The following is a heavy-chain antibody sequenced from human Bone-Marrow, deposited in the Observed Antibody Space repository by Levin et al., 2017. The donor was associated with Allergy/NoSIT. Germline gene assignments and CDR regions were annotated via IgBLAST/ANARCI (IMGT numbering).Heavy chain of an antibody. J-gene: IGHJ4*02. CDR1: EFNVRNNY. CDR3: VRRWQ. CDR2: MYSGGST. D-gene: IGHD2-15*01. V-gene: IGHV3-66*04. Sequence: RPGGSLRLSCEVSEFNVRNNYMSWVRQAPGKGLEWVSFMYSGGSTHYAESVKGRFTISRDNTKNTLHLQMNSLRAEDTAVYYCVRRWQWGQGTLVTVSS.